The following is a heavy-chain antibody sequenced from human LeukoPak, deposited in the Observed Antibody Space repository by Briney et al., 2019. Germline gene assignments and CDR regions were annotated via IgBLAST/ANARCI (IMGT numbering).Heavy chain of an antibody. V-gene: IGHV4-38-2*02. D-gene: IGHD3-9*01. CDR2: IYHSGST. Sequence: SETLSLTCTVSGYSISSGYYWGWIRQPPGKGLEWIGSIYHSGSTYYNPSLKSRVTISVDTSKNQFSLKLSSVTAADTAVYYCARGRYFDWLNYYFDYWGQGTLVTVSS. J-gene: IGHJ4*02. CDR3: ARGRYFDWLNYYFDY. CDR1: GYSISSGYY.